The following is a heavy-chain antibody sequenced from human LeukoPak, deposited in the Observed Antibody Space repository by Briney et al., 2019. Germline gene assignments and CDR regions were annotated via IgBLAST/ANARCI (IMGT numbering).Heavy chain of an antibody. CDR1: GFTFSSYG. CDR3: AKDRGSYDTALGFDY. V-gene: IGHV3-30*18. Sequence: GGSLRLSCAASGFTFSSYGMHWVRQAPGKGLEWVAVISYDGSNKYYADSVKGRFTISRDNSKNTLYLQMNSLRAEDTAVYYCAKDRGSYDTALGFDYWGQGTLVTASS. D-gene: IGHD3-22*01. J-gene: IGHJ4*02. CDR2: ISYDGSNK.